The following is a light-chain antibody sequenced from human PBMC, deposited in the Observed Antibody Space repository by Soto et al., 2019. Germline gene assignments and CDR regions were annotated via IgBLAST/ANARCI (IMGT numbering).Light chain of an antibody. CDR1: SSDVGSYNL. J-gene: IGLJ2*01. V-gene: IGLV2-23*01. CDR3: CSYAGRNTLI. CDR2: DGS. Sequence: QSALTQPASMSGSPGQSITISCTGTSSDVGSYNLVSWYQQFPDKAPKLIIYDGSERPSGVSDRFSGSKSGNTASLTVSGLQAEDEADYYCCSYAGRNTLIFGGGTKLTVL.